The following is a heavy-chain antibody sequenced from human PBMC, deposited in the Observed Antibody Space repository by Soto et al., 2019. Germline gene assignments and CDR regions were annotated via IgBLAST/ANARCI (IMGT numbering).Heavy chain of an antibody. J-gene: IGHJ4*02. CDR1: GGTFNTYA. D-gene: IGHD3-10*01. Sequence: QVQLVQSGAEMKKPGSSVKVSCQSSGGTFNTYAMNWVRQAPGQGPEWMGDISPMFGAANYAPKFQGRVTITADESTGTSYMPWISLTSEDAALYFCAREVQVHTPAFVYWGQGTLVTVSS. V-gene: IGHV1-69*19. CDR2: ISPMFGAA. CDR3: AREVQVHTPAFVY.